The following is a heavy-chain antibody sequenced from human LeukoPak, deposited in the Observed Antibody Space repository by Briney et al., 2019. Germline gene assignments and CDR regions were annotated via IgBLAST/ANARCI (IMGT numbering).Heavy chain of an antibody. Sequence: SETLSLTCTVSGGSVSSGSYYWSWIRQPPGKGLEWIGYIYYSGSTNCNPSLKSRVTISVDTSKNQFSLNLSSVTAADTAVYYCARGRYYFDSWGQGTLVTVSS. D-gene: IGHD3-3*01. CDR2: IYYSGST. CDR1: GGSVSSGSYY. V-gene: IGHV4-61*01. CDR3: ARGRYYFDS. J-gene: IGHJ4*02.